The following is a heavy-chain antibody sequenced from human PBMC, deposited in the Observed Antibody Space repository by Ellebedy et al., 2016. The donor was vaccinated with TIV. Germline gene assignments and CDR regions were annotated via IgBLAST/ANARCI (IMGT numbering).Heavy chain of an antibody. Sequence: GESLKISXAASGFTFSDYYMSWIRQAPGKGLEWVSYISSSSSYTNYADSVKGRFTISRDNAKNSLYLQMNSLRAEDTAVYYCARDKGLYGQGPIDYWGQGTLVTVSS. CDR2: ISSSSSYT. J-gene: IGHJ4*02. CDR3: ARDKGLYGQGPIDY. CDR1: GFTFSDYY. D-gene: IGHD4-17*01. V-gene: IGHV3-11*06.